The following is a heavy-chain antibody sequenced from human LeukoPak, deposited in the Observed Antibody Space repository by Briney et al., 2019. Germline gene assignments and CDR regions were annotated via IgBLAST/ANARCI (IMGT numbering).Heavy chain of an antibody. V-gene: IGHV3-15*01. CDR3: TTRTYYDILTGYLPLVDY. Sequence: PGGSLTLFCAASGFTFSNVWMSWVRQAPGKGLEWVGRIKSKTDGGTSDYAAPVKGRFTISRDDSKNTLYLQMNSLKTEDTAVYYCTTRTYYDILTGYLPLVDYWGQGTLVTVSS. D-gene: IGHD3-9*01. CDR2: IKSKTDGGTS. J-gene: IGHJ4*02. CDR1: GFTFSNVW.